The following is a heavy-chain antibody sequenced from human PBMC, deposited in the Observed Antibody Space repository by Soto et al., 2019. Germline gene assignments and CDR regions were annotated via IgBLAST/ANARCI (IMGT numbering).Heavy chain of an antibody. Sequence: QVQLQESGPGLVKPSETLSLTCTVSGGSISSYYWSWIRQPPGKGLEWVGYIYYSGSTNYNPSLLSRVTISVDTSKNKFSLELSSVNAAVTAVYCYGGAYYDRGEPVDWYFDLWGRGTLVTVS. J-gene: IGHJ2*01. CDR2: IYYSGST. V-gene: IGHV4-59*01. CDR3: GGAYYDRGEPVDWYFDL. D-gene: IGHD3-22*01. CDR1: GGSISSYY.